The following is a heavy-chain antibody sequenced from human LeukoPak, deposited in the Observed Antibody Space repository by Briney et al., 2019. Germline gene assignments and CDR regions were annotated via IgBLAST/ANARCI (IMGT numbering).Heavy chain of an antibody. Sequence: ASVKVSCKASGYTFTGYYMHWVRQAPGQGLEWMGWINPNSGDTNYAQKFQGRVTMTRDTSISTAYMEMRRLTSDGTAVYYCARARESSYRVYDIDYWGQGTLVTVSS. CDR2: INPNSGDT. CDR3: ARARESSYRVYDIDY. J-gene: IGHJ4*02. D-gene: IGHD5/OR15-5a*01. V-gene: IGHV1-2*02. CDR1: GYTFTGYY.